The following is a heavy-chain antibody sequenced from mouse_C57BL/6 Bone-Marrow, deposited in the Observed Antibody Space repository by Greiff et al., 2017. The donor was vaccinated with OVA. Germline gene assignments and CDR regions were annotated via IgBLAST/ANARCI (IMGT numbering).Heavy chain of an antibody. J-gene: IGHJ4*01. CDR2: ISNLAYSI. CDR1: GFTFSDYG. D-gene: IGHD2-3*01. CDR3: ARDGYYPYAMDY. V-gene: IGHV5-15*01. Sequence: EVKLMESGGGLVQPGGSLKLSCAASGFTFSDYGMAWVRQAPRKGPEWVAFISNLAYSIYYADTVTGRFTISRENAKNTLYLEMSSLRSEDTAMDYCARDGYYPYAMDYWGQGTSVTVSS.